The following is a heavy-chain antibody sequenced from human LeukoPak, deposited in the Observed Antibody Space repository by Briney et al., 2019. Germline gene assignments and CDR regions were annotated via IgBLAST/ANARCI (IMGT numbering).Heavy chain of an antibody. Sequence: ASVKVSCKASGYTFTSYDINWVRQATGQGLEWMGWMNPNSGNTGYAQKFQGRVTITRNTSISTAYMELSSLRSEDTAVYYCARIRIVDDAFDIWGQGTMVTVSS. CDR1: GYTFTSYD. D-gene: IGHD3-22*01. CDR2: MNPNSGNT. J-gene: IGHJ3*02. V-gene: IGHV1-8*03. CDR3: ARIRIVDDAFDI.